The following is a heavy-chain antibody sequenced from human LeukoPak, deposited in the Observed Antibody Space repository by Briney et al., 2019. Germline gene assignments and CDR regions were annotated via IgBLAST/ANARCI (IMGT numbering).Heavy chain of an antibody. Sequence: ASVKVSCKASGYTFTGYYMHWVRQAPGQGLEWLGWINPNSGGTNYAQKFQGRVTMTRDTSISTAYMELSRLRSDDTAVYDCARGGAVWGSSNNNWFDPWGQGTLVTVSS. CDR1: GYTFTGYY. J-gene: IGHJ5*02. V-gene: IGHV1-2*02. D-gene: IGHD3-16*01. CDR2: INPNSGGT. CDR3: ARGGAVWGSSNNNWFDP.